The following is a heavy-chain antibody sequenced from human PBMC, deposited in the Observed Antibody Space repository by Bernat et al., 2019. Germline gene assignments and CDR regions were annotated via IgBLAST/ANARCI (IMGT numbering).Heavy chain of an antibody. J-gene: IGHJ4*02. Sequence: EVQLVETGGGLIQPGGSLRLSCAASGFTVSSYYMNWVRQAPGKGLEWVSIILGGGSTFYTGSVKGRFTISRDSSRNTLYLQMNSLRAEDTAVYYCARDPYSTGYFDFWGQGILVTVSS. D-gene: IGHD6-19*01. V-gene: IGHV3-53*02. CDR2: ILGGGST. CDR3: ARDPYSTGYFDF. CDR1: GFTVSSYY.